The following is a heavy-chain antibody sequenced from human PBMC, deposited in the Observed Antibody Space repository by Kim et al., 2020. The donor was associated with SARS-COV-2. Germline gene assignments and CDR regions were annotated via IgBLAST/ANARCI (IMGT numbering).Heavy chain of an antibody. CDR2: ISSSSSTI. CDR1: GFTFSSYS. CDR3: ARGXSYITARNYWFDP. V-gene: IGHV3-48*01. Sequence: GGSLRLSCAASGFTFSSYSMNWVRQAPGKGLEWGSYISSSSSTIYYADSVKGRFTISXDNAKNSLXXQMNSLRVEDTAVYYCARGXSYITARNYWFDPWGQGAXGTVSS. D-gene: IGHD1-20*01. J-gene: IGHJ5*02.